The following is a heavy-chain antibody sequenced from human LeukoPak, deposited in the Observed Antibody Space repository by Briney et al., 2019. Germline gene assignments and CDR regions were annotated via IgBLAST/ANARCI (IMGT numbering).Heavy chain of an antibody. CDR3: AHNNYFGSAYYYFDY. V-gene: IGHV2-5*02. Sequence: SGPTLVKPTQTLTLTCTFSGFSLSSSRVGVGWIRQPPGKALEWLALIYWDDDKRYSPSLKSRLTITKDTSKDQVVLTITNMDPVDTATYYCAHNNYFGSAYYYFDYWGQGTLVTVSS. CDR1: GFSLSSSRVG. J-gene: IGHJ4*02. D-gene: IGHD3-10*01. CDR2: IYWDDDK.